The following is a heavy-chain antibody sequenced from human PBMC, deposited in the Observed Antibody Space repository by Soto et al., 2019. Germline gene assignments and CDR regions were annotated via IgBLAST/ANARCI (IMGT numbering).Heavy chain of an antibody. CDR3: ASDVHYDYIWGSYRYFDY. CDR1: GGTFSSYT. D-gene: IGHD3-16*02. Sequence: QVQLVQSGAEVKKPGSSVKVSCKASGGTFSSYTISWVRQAPGQGLEWMGRIIPILGIANYAQKFQGRVTITADKSTSTAYMELSSLRSEDTAVYYCASDVHYDYIWGSYRYFDYWGQETLVTVSS. CDR2: IIPILGIA. J-gene: IGHJ4*02. V-gene: IGHV1-69*02.